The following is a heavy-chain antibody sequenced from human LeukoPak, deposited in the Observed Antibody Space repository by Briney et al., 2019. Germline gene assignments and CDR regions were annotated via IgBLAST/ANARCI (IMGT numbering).Heavy chain of an antibody. CDR1: GFTFSSYA. Sequence: GGSLRLSCAASGFTFSSYAMSWVRQAPGKGLEWVSAISGSGGSTYYADSVKGRFTVSRDNSKNTLYLQMNSLRAEDTAVYYCARDVGYCSSTSCYIFDYWGQGTLVTVSS. V-gene: IGHV3-23*01. CDR2: ISGSGGST. CDR3: ARDVGYCSSTSCYIFDY. J-gene: IGHJ4*02. D-gene: IGHD2-2*02.